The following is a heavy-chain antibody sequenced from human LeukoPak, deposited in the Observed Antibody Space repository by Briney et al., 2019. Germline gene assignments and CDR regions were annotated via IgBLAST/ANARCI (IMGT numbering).Heavy chain of an antibody. CDR2: ICYSGST. D-gene: IGHD3-3*01. CDR1: GGSISSGGYY. J-gene: IGHJ4*02. Sequence: SETLSLTCTVSGGSISSGGYYWSWIRQPPGKGLEWIGYICYSGSTNYNPSLKSRVTISVDTSKNQFSLKLSSVTAADTAVYYCARLWSGYHPPAPFADYWGQGTLVTVSS. CDR3: ARLWSGYHPPAPFADY. V-gene: IGHV4-61*08.